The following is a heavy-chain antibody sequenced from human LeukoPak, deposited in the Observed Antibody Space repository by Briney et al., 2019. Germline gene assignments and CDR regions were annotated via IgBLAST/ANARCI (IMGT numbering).Heavy chain of an antibody. CDR2: IIPIFGTA. Sequence: SVKVSCKASGGTFSSYAISWVRQSPGQGLEWMGGIIPIFGTANYAQKFQGRVTITRDTSTSTVYMELSSLRSEDTAVYYCARHLLTTFDYWGQGTLVTVSS. J-gene: IGHJ4*02. D-gene: IGHD4-11*01. CDR1: GGTFSSYA. CDR3: ARHLLTTFDY. V-gene: IGHV1-69*05.